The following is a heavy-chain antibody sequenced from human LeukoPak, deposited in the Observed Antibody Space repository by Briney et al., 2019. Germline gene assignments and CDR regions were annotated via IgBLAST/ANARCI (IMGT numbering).Heavy chain of an antibody. V-gene: IGHV3-74*01. Sequence: GGSLRLSCAASGFTFSSYWMQWVRQAPGKGLVWVSRTNHDGSNTNYADSVKGRFAISRDNAKNTLHLQMNSLRAEDTAVYYCARDFTVGGMFDYWGQGILVTVSS. CDR3: ARDFTVGGMFDY. CDR1: GFTFSSYW. J-gene: IGHJ4*02. D-gene: IGHD4-17*01. CDR2: TNHDGSNT.